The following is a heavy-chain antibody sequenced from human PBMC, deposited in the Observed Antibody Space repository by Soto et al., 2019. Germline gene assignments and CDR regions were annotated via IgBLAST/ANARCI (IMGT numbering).Heavy chain of an antibody. Sequence: QVQLVASGGGVVQPGRSLRLYCAASGFTFSSYGMHWVRQAPGTGLERVAVIWHDGSNKYYAVSVKGRFTISRDNSKNTLDLQMNSLRDEDTAVYYCTRDNEAAALYYYCMDVCGQGTTFPVSS. J-gene: IGHJ6*02. D-gene: IGHD6-13*01. CDR1: GFTFSSYG. CDR2: IWHDGSNK. CDR3: TRDNEAAALYYYCMDV. V-gene: IGHV3-33*01.